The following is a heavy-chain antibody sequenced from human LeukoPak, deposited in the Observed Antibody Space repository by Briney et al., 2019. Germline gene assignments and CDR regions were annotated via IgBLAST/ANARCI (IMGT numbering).Heavy chain of an antibody. J-gene: IGHJ6*02. CDR3: ARENHDILTGPSGMDV. Sequence: SETLSLTCAVYGGSFSGYYWSWIRQPPGKGLEWIGEINHSGSTNYNPSLKSRVTISVDTSKNQFSLKLSSVTAADPAVYYCARENHDILTGPSGMDVWGQGTTVTVSS. CDR1: GGSFSGYY. CDR2: INHSGST. V-gene: IGHV4-34*01. D-gene: IGHD3-9*01.